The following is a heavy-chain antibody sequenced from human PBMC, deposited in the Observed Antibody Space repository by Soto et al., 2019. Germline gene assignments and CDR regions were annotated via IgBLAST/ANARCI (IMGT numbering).Heavy chain of an antibody. J-gene: IGHJ4*02. D-gene: IGHD5-18*01. CDR2: ISSSSSYI. CDR3: ARDQPGYSYGYGLGY. CDR1: GFTFSSYS. V-gene: IGHV3-21*01. Sequence: GGSLRLSCAASGFTFSSYSMNWVRQAPGKGLEWVSSISSSSSYIYYADSVKGRFAISRDNAKNSLYLQMNSLRAEDTAVYYCARDQPGYSYGYGLGYWGQGTLVTVSS.